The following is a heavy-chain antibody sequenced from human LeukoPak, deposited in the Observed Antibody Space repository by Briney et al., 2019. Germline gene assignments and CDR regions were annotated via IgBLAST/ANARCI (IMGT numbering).Heavy chain of an antibody. D-gene: IGHD2-21*02. CDR3: ARDPRAYCGGDCYSQGAFDI. J-gene: IGHJ3*02. CDR1: GFTFSSYW. Sequence: GGSLRLSCAASGFTFSSYWMHWARQVPGKGLVWVSRINSDGSSTSYADSVKGRFTISRDNAKNTLYLQMNSLRAEDTAVYYCARDPRAYCGGDCYSQGAFDIWGQGTMVTVSS. V-gene: IGHV3-74*01. CDR2: INSDGSST.